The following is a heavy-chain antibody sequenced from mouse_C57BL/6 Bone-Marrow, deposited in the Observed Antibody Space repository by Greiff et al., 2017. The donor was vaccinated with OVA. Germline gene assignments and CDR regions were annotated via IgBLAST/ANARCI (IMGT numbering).Heavy chain of an antibody. J-gene: IGHJ2*01. D-gene: IGHD2-2*01. V-gene: IGHV1-5*01. CDR1: GYTFTSYW. CDR3: RLGYYGYDGVDY. CDR2: IYPGNSDT. Sequence: EVQLQQSGTVLARPGASVKMSCKTSGYTFTSYWMHWVKQRPGQGLEWIGAIYPGNSDTSYNQKFKGKAKLTAVTSASTAYMELSSLTNEDSAVYYCRLGYYGYDGVDYWGQGTTLTVSS.